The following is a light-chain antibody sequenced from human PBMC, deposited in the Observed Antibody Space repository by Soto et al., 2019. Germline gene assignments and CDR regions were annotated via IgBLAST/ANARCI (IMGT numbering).Light chain of an antibody. CDR3: HQRYDWPIT. J-gene: IGKJ5*01. CDR2: DVS. V-gene: IGKV3-11*01. Sequence: EIVLTQSPATLSLSPGERATLSCRASQNIRNSLVWYQQKPGQAPRLLIYDVSNRAAGIPARFSGSGSETDFTLTISGLELEDFAVYYCHQRYDWPITFGQGTRLEIK. CDR1: QNIRNS.